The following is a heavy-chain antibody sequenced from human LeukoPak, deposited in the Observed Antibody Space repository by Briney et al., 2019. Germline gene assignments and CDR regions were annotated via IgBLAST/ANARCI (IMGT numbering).Heavy chain of an antibody. V-gene: IGHV3-30*02. J-gene: IGHJ4*02. Sequence: GGSLRLSCAASGFTFSSYGMHWVRQAPGKGLEWVAFIRYDGSNKYYADSVKGRFTISRDNSKNTLYLQMNSLRAEDTAVYYCAKAVDTAMVNYFDYWGQGTLVTVSS. CDR1: GFTFSSYG. D-gene: IGHD5-18*01. CDR3: AKAVDTAMVNYFDY. CDR2: IRYDGSNK.